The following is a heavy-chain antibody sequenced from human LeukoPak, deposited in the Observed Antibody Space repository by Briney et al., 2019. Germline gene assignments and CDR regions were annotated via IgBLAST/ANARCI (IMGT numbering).Heavy chain of an antibody. V-gene: IGHV4-34*01. Sequence: SETLSLTCAVYGGSFSGYYWSWIRQPPGKGLEWIGEINHSGSTNYNPSLKSRVTISVDTSKNQFSLKLSSVTAAVTAVYYCARGKITMVRGGAFDIWGQGTMVTVSS. CDR1: GGSFSGYY. CDR3: ARGKITMVRGGAFDI. CDR2: INHSGST. J-gene: IGHJ3*02. D-gene: IGHD3-10*01.